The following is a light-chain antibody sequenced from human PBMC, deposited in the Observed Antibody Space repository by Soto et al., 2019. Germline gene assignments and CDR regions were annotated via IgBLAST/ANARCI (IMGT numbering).Light chain of an antibody. CDR1: QSIDTW. Sequence: DIQLTQSPSTLSASVGDTVTITCRASQSIDTWLAWHQQKPGRAPKLLISKASVLVSGVPPRFSGSGSGTDFTLTIRDVQPDDFAIYYCQQYISYRALGQGTKLEI. CDR3: QQYISYRA. CDR2: KAS. V-gene: IGKV1-5*03. J-gene: IGKJ1*01.